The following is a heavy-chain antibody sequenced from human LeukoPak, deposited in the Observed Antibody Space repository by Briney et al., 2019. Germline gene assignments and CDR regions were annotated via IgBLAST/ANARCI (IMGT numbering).Heavy chain of an antibody. Sequence: SETLSLTCTVSGGSISSSSYYWGWIRQPPGKGLEWIGYIYYSGSTNYNPSLKSRVTISVDTSKNQFSLKLSSVTAADTAVYYCARRAAAGVIDYWGQGTLVTVSS. D-gene: IGHD6-13*01. J-gene: IGHJ4*02. CDR2: IYYSGST. V-gene: IGHV4-61*05. CDR1: GGSISSSSYY. CDR3: ARRAAAGVIDY.